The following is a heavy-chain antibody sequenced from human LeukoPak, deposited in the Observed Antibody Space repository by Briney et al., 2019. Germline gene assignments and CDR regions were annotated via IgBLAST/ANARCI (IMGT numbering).Heavy chain of an antibody. CDR1: GFTFSSYG. Sequence: GRSLRLSCAASGFTFSSYGMHWVREAPGKGLEWVAVIWYDGSNKYYADSVKGRFTISRDNSKNTLYPQMNSLRAEDTAVYYCARELDYVWGSYRYYYFDYWGQGTLVTVSS. D-gene: IGHD3-16*02. CDR3: ARELDYVWGSYRYYYFDY. J-gene: IGHJ4*02. CDR2: IWYDGSNK. V-gene: IGHV3-33*01.